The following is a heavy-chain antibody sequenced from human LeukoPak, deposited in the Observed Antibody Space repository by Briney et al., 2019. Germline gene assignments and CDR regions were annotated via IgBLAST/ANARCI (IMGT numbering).Heavy chain of an antibody. D-gene: IGHD3-22*01. CDR3: ARGIYYYDSSGYAFDI. V-gene: IGHV3-48*03. CDR2: ISSSGSTI. J-gene: IGHJ3*02. Sequence: QPGGSLRLSCAASGFTFSSYEMNWVRQAPGKGLEWVSYISSSGSTIYYADSVKGRFTISRDNAKNSLYLQMNSLRAEDTAVYYCARGIYYYDSSGYAFDIWGQGTMVTVSS. CDR1: GFTFSSYE.